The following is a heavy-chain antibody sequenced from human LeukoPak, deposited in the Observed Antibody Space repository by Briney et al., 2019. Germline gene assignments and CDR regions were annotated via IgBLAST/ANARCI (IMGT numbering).Heavy chain of an antibody. V-gene: IGHV3-30*02. D-gene: IGHD3-10*01. CDR1: GFTFSSYD. CDR2: IHFDGGIE. Sequence: GGSLRLSCAASGFTFSSYDMHWVRQAPGKGLEWVASIHFDGGIEYYADSVKRRFTISRDNSKNTLYLQMNSLKTEDTADYYCANYGSGTSDYWGQGTLVTVSS. J-gene: IGHJ4*02. CDR3: ANYGSGTSDY.